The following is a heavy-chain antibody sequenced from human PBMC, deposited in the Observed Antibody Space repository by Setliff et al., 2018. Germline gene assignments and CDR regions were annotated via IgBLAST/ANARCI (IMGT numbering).Heavy chain of an antibody. CDR1: GFTFDDYA. CDR2: ISWDGIST. CDR3: ARDPHFDS. V-gene: IGHV3-43D*04. J-gene: IGHJ4*02. Sequence: PGGSLRLSCAASGFTFDDYAMHWVRQAPGKGLEWVSLISWDGISTYYADSVKGRFTISRDNAKNSLYLQMNSLRAEDTAVYYCARDPHFDSWGQGTLVTVSS.